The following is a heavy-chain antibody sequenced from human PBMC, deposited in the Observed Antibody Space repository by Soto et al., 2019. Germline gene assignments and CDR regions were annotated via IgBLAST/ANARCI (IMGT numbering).Heavy chain of an antibody. D-gene: IGHD6-13*01. CDR2: ISYDGSNK. CDR3: AKDIRYSSSWTHLGYYGMDV. J-gene: IGHJ6*02. CDR1: GFSFSSYG. Sequence: GGSLRLSCAASGFSFSSYGMQWVRQTPGKGLEWGAVISYDGSNKYYADSVKGRFTISRDNSKNTLYLQMNSLRAEDTAVYYCAKDIRYSSSWTHLGYYGMDVWGQGTTVTVSS. V-gene: IGHV3-30*18.